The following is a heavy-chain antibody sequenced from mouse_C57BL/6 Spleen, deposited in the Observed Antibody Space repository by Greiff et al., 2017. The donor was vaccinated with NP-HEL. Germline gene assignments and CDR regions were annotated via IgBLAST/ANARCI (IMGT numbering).Heavy chain of an antibody. J-gene: IGHJ2*01. CDR1: GYTFTSYG. D-gene: IGHD1-1*01. CDR3: ARWYYGRSPYFDY. Sequence: VQLQQSGAELARPGASVKLSCKASGYTFTSYGISWVKQRPGQGLEWIGEIYPRSGNTYYNEKFKGKATLTADKSSSTAYMELRSLTSEDSAVYFCARWYYGRSPYFDYWGQGTTLTVSS. V-gene: IGHV1-81*01. CDR2: IYPRSGNT.